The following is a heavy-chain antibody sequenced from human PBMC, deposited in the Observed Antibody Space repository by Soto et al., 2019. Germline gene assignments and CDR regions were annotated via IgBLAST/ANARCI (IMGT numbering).Heavy chain of an antibody. CDR2: ISGSGGST. D-gene: IGHD3-9*01. J-gene: IGHJ4*02. Sequence: GGSLRLSCAASGFTFSSYAMSWVRQAPGKGLEWVSAISGSGGSTYYADSVKGRFTISRDNSKNTLYMQMNSLRAEDTAVYYCAKDPYPYDILTGYQGSPIDYWGQGTLVTVSS. CDR1: GFTFSSYA. V-gene: IGHV3-23*01. CDR3: AKDPYPYDILTGYQGSPIDY.